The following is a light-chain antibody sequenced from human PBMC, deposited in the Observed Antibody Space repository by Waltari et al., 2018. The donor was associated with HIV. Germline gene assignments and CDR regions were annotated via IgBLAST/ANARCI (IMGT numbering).Light chain of an antibody. CDR1: QSIGSY. Sequence: IKLTRPPSSLLHSLEDRVTIPCRESQSIGSYLNWYQQKPGKAPKLLIYAASSLQSGVPSRFSGSGSGTDFTLTISSLQPEDFATYYCQQSYSTPPITFGQGTRLEIK. CDR2: AAS. CDR3: QQSYSTPPIT. J-gene: IGKJ5*01. V-gene: IGKV1-39*01.